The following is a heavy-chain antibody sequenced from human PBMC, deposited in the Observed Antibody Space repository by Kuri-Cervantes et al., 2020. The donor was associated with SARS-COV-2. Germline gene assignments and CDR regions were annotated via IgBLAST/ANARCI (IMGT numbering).Heavy chain of an antibody. CDR1: GFTFSSYA. Sequence: GESLKISCAASGFTFSSYAMHWVRQAPGRGLEWVAVISYDGSNKYYADSVKGRFTISRDNSKNTLYLQMNSLRSDDTAVYYCARDLGWPVVGWFDPWGQGTLVTVSS. V-gene: IGHV3-30*04. CDR2: ISYDGSNK. D-gene: IGHD2-15*01. CDR3: ARDLGWPVVGWFDP. J-gene: IGHJ5*02.